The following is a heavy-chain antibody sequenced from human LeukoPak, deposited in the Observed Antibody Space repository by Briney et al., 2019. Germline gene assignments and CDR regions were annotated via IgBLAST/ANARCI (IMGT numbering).Heavy chain of an antibody. J-gene: IGHJ5*02. D-gene: IGHD3-3*01. Sequence: ASVKVSCKASGYTLTSYYMHWVRQAPGQGLEWMGIINPSGGSTSYAQKFQGRVTMTRDTSTSTVYMELSSLRSEDTAVYYCARDRNDFWSGYNNNWFDPWGQGTLVTVSS. CDR3: ARDRNDFWSGYNNNWFDP. CDR2: INPSGGST. V-gene: IGHV1-46*03. CDR1: GYTLTSYY.